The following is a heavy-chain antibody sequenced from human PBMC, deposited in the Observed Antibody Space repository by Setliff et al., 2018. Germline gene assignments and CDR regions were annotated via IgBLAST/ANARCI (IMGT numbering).Heavy chain of an antibody. Sequence: GGSLRLSCAASGFTVSSNYMSWVRQAPGKGPEYVSIIYTDGTTYYTDSVKGRFTISRDNSKNTLYLQLNSLKTEDTAVYYCTRRGSTSTNWFDPWGQGTLVTVSS. CDR1: GFTVSSNY. D-gene: IGHD2-2*01. CDR2: IYTDGTT. V-gene: IGHV3-66*01. J-gene: IGHJ5*02. CDR3: TRRGSTSTNWFDP.